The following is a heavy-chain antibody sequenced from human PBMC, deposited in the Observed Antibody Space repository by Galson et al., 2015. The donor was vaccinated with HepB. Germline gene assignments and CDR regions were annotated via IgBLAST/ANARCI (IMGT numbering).Heavy chain of an antibody. CDR3: ARARYSTSPPDH. J-gene: IGHJ5*02. CDR1: GYSFSKFG. CDR2: IGGYNGNA. Sequence: SVKVSCKASGYSFSKFGISWVRQAPGQGLEWMGWIGGYNGNANYAQKLQGRVTMTTDTSTSTAYMELRSLGSDDTAVYHCARARYSTSPPDHCGQGILVTVS. V-gene: IGHV1-18*01. D-gene: IGHD6-6*01.